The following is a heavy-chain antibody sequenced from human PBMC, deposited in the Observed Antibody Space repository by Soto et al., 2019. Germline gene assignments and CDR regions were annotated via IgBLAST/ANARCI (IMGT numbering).Heavy chain of an antibody. Sequence: GGSLRLSCAASGFTFSDYYMSWIRQAPGKGLEWVSYISSSGSTIYYADSVKGRFTISRDNAKNSLYLQMNSLRAEDTAVYYCARDLGALEWLLYYFDYWGQGTLVTVSS. V-gene: IGHV3-11*01. D-gene: IGHD3-3*01. CDR1: GFTFSDYY. J-gene: IGHJ4*02. CDR2: ISSSGSTI. CDR3: ARDLGALEWLLYYFDY.